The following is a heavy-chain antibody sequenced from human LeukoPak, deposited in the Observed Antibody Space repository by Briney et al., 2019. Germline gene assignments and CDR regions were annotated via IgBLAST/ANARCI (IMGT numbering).Heavy chain of an antibody. CDR1: GFTFSRFL. CDR3: AKDLAGSTDY. D-gene: IGHD6-19*01. CDR2: ISNDGSTT. Sequence: GGSLRLSCAASGFTFSRFLMHWVRQAPGKGLVWVSLISNDGSTTRYADSVKGRFTISRDNAKNTLYLEINSLRAEDTAVYYCAKDLAGSTDYWGQGNLVTVSS. J-gene: IGHJ4*02. V-gene: IGHV3-74*01.